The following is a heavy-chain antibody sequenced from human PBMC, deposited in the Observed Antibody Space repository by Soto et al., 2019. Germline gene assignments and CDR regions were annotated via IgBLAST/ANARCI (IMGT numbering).Heavy chain of an antibody. CDR2: IYYSGST. Sequence: SETLSLTCTVSGGSVSSGSYYWGWIRQPPGKGLEWIGHIYYSGSTNYNPSLKSRVTISVDASKNQFSLKLSSVTAADTAVYYCPSDSAADYYDSSAYYGVWGEGTLVTVSS. D-gene: IGHD3-22*01. CDR1: GGSVSSGSYY. CDR3: PSDSAADYYDSSAYYGV. V-gene: IGHV4-61*01. J-gene: IGHJ4*02.